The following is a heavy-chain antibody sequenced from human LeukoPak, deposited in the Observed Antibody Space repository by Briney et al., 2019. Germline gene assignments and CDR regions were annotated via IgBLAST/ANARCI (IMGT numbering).Heavy chain of an antibody. V-gene: IGHV3-30*18. CDR2: ISYDGSNK. Sequence: GGSLRLSCAASGFTFSSYGMHWVRQAPGKGLEWVAVISYDGSNKYYADSVKGRFTISRDNSKNTLYLQMNSLRAEDTAVYYCAKGEIRYSSGWYGAFDIWGQGTMVTVSS. D-gene: IGHD6-19*01. CDR1: GFTFSSYG. J-gene: IGHJ3*02. CDR3: AKGEIRYSSGWYGAFDI.